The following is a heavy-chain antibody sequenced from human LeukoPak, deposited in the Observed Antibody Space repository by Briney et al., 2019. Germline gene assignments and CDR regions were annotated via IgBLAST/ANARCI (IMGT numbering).Heavy chain of an antibody. CDR2: IYYNGNT. Sequence: PSPTLSLTCPVSDASINSYYWNWIRRPPGKGLEWLGYIYYNGNTNYRPSLKSRVTMSVDTSKNLFSLKVSSVTAADTAVYYCARGGSNYCGMDVWGQGTTVTVSS. CDR3: ARGGSNYCGMDV. J-gene: IGHJ6*02. D-gene: IGHD3-16*01. CDR1: DASINSYY. V-gene: IGHV4-59*01.